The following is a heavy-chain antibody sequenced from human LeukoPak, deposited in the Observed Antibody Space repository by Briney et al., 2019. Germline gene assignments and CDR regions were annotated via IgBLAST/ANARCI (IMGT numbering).Heavy chain of an antibody. V-gene: IGHV3-74*03. D-gene: IGHD1-26*01. CDR1: GFTFSNYW. CDR3: ARDPREWELPIDY. Sequence: PGGSLRLSCSASGFTFSNYWMHWVRQAPGKGLVWVSGTNGDGSDTKYADSVKGRFTISRDNAKNTLCLQMNSLRAEDTAVYYCARDPREWELPIDYWGQGSLVTVSS. J-gene: IGHJ4*02. CDR2: TNGDGSDT.